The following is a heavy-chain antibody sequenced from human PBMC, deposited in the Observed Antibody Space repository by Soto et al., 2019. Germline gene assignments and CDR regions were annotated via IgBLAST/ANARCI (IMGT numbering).Heavy chain of an antibody. J-gene: IGHJ6*02. CDR2: ISSDVTNK. CDR3: ARQGMAARKYYSTYLDV. CDR1: GFTFRDYA. D-gene: IGHD6-6*01. V-gene: IGHV3-30-3*01. Sequence: QVQLVESGGGVVQPGRSLRLSCAASGFTFRDYAMHWVRQAPGKGLEWVTLISSDVTNKYLADSVKGRFTISRDNSKNTLYLQMNSLRVEDTGLYYCARQGMAARKYYSTYLDVWGQGTTV.